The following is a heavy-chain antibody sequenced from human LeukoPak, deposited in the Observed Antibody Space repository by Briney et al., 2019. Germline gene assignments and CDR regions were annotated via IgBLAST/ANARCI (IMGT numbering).Heavy chain of an antibody. CDR3: ARDPMQGYSSSWYYLDY. V-gene: IGHV1-18*01. Sequence: VASVKVSCKASGYTFTSYGISWVRQAPGQGLEWVGWISAYNGNTNYAQKLQGRVTMTTDTSTSTAYMELRSLRSDDTAVYYCARDPMQGYSSSWYYLDYWGQGTLVTVSS. CDR1: GYTFTSYG. J-gene: IGHJ4*02. CDR2: ISAYNGNT. D-gene: IGHD6-13*01.